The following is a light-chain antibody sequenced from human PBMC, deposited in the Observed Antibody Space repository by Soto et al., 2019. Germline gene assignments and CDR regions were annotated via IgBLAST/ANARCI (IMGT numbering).Light chain of an antibody. J-gene: IGKJ1*01. CDR3: QQYGTSPWT. CDR1: QTIANNY. Sequence: EVALTESPGTVSLYPVSISNLYGLDSQTIANNYLTWYQQKPGQAPRVLIYDASTRATGIPDRFSGSGSGTDFTLTISRLEPEDFAVYYCQQYGTSPWTFGQGTKVDIK. CDR2: DAS. V-gene: IGKV3-20*01.